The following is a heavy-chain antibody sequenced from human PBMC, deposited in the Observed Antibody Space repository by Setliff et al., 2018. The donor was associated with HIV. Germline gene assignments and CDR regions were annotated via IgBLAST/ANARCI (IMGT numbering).Heavy chain of an antibody. D-gene: IGHD5-18*01. Sequence: ASVKVSCKASGYSFTGYYMHWVRQAPGQGIEWLGWINPSSGGSVSAQKFQGRVSMTRDTSITTAYLELSDLRSDDTAVYYCASGGDSPLVMGYYFLYWGQGTLVTVSS. CDR1: GYSFTGYY. CDR3: ASGGDSPLVMGYYFLY. V-gene: IGHV1-2*02. CDR2: INPSSGGS. J-gene: IGHJ4*02.